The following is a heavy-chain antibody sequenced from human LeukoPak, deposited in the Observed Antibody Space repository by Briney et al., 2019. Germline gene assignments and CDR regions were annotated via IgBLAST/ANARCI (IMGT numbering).Heavy chain of an antibody. CDR1: GGSFSGYY. J-gene: IGHJ4*02. Sequence: PSETLSLTCAVYGGSFSGYYWSWIRQPPGKGLEWIGEINHSGSTNYNPSLKSRVTISVDTSKDQFSLKLSSVTAADTAVYYCARGGRRATTSYWGQGTLVTVSS. CDR2: INHSGST. CDR3: ARGGRRATTSY. D-gene: IGHD1-26*01. V-gene: IGHV4-34*01.